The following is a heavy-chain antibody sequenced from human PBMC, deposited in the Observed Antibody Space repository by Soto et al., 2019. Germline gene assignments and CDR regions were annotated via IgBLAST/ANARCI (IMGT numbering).Heavy chain of an antibody. CDR1: GYTFSSNW. D-gene: IGHD6-13*01. CDR2: IYPGDSET. V-gene: IGHV5-51*01. CDR3: ARHSGVAEDGTD. Sequence: PGESLKISCQTSGYTFSSNWIGWVRQMPGKGLEWMGIIYPGDSETRYSPSFQGPVIISADRSFSTAYLQWSSLKASDTAMYYCARHSGVAEDGTDWGQGTLVTVSS. J-gene: IGHJ1*01.